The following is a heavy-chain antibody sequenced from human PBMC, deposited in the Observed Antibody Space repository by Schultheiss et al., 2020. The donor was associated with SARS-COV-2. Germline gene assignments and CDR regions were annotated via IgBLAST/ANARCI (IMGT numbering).Heavy chain of an antibody. J-gene: IGHJ4*02. CDR2: IYTSGST. CDR3: ASPIAVAGGFDY. V-gene: IGHV4-59*10. D-gene: IGHD6-19*01. Sequence: SETLSLTCAVYGGSISSYYWSWIRQPAGKGLEWIGRIYTSGSTNYNHSLKSRVTMSVDTSKNQFSLKLTSVTAADTAVYYCASPIAVAGGFDYWGQGTLVTVSS. CDR1: GGSISSYY.